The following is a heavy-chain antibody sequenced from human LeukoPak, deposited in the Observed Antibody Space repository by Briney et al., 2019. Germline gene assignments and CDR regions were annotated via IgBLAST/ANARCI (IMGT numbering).Heavy chain of an antibody. Sequence: KPSETLSLTCTVSGGSISRDTYYWGWIRQSPGRGLEWIGYVYYGGSTGYNPSLKSRVTMSLDTSKNQLSLNLSSVIAADTAVYYCAAGYSSSWSIYWGQGTLVTVSS. CDR3: AAGYSSSWSIY. CDR2: VYYGGST. J-gene: IGHJ4*02. V-gene: IGHV4-61*01. CDR1: GGSISRDTYY. D-gene: IGHD6-13*01.